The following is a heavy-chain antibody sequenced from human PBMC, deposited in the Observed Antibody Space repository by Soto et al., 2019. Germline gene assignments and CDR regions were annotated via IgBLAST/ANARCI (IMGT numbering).Heavy chain of an antibody. CDR3: ARLRPTNTGGTFDI. CDR1: GFTFSDYY. D-gene: IGHD3-16*01. CDR2: ITYNGDTI. V-gene: IGHV3-11*01. Sequence: QVQLVESGGGLVKPGGSLRLSCAASGFTFSDYYMTWIRQAPGKGLEWLSYITYNGDTIYYAACVKGRFTISRDNAHNSLYLEMNSLRAEDTAIYFCARLRPTNTGGTFDIWGQGTMVTVSS. J-gene: IGHJ3*02.